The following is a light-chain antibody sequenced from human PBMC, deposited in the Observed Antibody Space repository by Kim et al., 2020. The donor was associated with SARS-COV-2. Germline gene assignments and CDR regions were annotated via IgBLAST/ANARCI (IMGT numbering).Light chain of an antibody. J-gene: IGLJ1*01. CDR3: SSRTSSSTYV. CDR1: SRDVGGYDY. Sequence: GQSITIACTGTSRDVGGYDYVSWYQQHPDKAPKLLIYDVSNRPSGVSNRFSGSKSGNTASLTISGLQAEDESDYYCSSRTSSSTYVFGTGTKVTVL. V-gene: IGLV2-14*03. CDR2: DVS.